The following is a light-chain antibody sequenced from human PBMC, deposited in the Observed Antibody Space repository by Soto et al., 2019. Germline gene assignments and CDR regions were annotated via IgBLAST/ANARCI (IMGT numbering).Light chain of an antibody. CDR1: QSVGSY. V-gene: IGKV3-11*01. CDR3: QQRSNWPPLT. Sequence: EIVLTQSPATLSLSPGERATLSCRASQSVGSYLAWYQQKPGQAPRLLIYDASNRATGIPARFSGSGSGTDFTLTISSHEPEDFAVYYCQQRSNWPPLTFGGGTKVEIK. J-gene: IGKJ4*01. CDR2: DAS.